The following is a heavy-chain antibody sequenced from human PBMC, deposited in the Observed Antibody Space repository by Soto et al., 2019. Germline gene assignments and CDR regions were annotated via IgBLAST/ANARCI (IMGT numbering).Heavy chain of an antibody. CDR2: IWYDGSNK. J-gene: IGHJ4*02. D-gene: IGHD5-18*01. CDR1: GFTFSSYG. V-gene: IGHV3-33*01. Sequence: GGSLRLSCAASGFTFSSYGMHWVRQAPGKGLEWVAVIWYDGSNKYYADSVKGRFTISRDNSKNTLYLQMNSLRAEDTAVYYCARASVDTAMGLGLTDYWGQGTLVTVSS. CDR3: ARASVDTAMGLGLTDY.